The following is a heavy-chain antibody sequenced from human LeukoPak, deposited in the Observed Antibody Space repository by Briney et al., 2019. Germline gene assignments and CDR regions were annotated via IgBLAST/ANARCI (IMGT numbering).Heavy chain of an antibody. CDR3: ARLHYGGNYGYYYYYMDV. CDR1: GGSISSSSYY. Sequence: SETLPLTCTVSGGSISSSSYYWGWIRQPPGKGLEWIGSIYYTGSTYYNPSLKSRVTISVDTSKNQFSLKLSSVTAADTAVYYCARLHYGGNYGYYYYYMDVWGKGTTVTISS. D-gene: IGHD4-23*01. J-gene: IGHJ6*03. CDR2: IYYTGST. V-gene: IGHV4-39*01.